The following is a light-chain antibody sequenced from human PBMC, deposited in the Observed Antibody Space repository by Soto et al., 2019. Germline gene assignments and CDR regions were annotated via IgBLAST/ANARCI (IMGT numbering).Light chain of an antibody. CDR2: GAS. J-gene: IGKJ1*01. CDR1: QSLSSSF. CDR3: HQFATSRS. Sequence: IVLTQSPGTLSLSPGPRATLSCRASQSLSSSFLAGYLQKPGQAPMLLIYGASSRAAGVPDRFSGSWSGTDFTLTISSLEPEDFAVYFCHQFATSRSFGQGTKVDMK. V-gene: IGKV3-20*01.